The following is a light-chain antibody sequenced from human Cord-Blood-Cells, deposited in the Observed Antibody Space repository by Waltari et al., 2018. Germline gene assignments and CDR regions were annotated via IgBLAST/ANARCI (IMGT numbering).Light chain of an antibody. V-gene: IGKV4-1*01. CDR1: QSVLYSSNNTNY. CDR2: WAS. Sequence: DIVMTQSPDPLALSLGERANLNCKPSQSVLYSSNNTNYVAWYQQKPGQPPKLLIYWASTRESGVPDRFSGSGSGTDFTLTISSLQAEDVAVYYCQQYYSTPTFGQGTKVEIK. J-gene: IGKJ1*01. CDR3: QQYYSTPT.